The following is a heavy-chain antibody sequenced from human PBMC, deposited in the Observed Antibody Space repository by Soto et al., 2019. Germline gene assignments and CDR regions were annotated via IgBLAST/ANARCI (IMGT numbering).Heavy chain of an antibody. Sequence: SVKGSFKASGGAFSSYAMSWVRQAPGQGLEWMGGIIPIFGTANYAQKFQGRVTITADESTSTAYMELSSLRSEDTAVYYCARGSLSTATTYGYYYYGMDVWGQGTTVTVSS. V-gene: IGHV1-69*13. CDR2: IIPIFGTA. J-gene: IGHJ6*02. D-gene: IGHD4-17*01. CDR3: ARGSLSTATTYGYYYYGMDV. CDR1: GGAFSSYA.